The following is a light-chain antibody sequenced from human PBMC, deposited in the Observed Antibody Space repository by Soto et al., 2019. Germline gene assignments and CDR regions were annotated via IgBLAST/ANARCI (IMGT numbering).Light chain of an antibody. CDR2: AAS. V-gene: IGKV3D-15*01. CDR1: QSVSNK. J-gene: IGKJ1*01. CDR3: QQYGSSGT. Sequence: EIVMTQSPATLSVSPGERATLSCRASQSVSNKSVWYQQKPGQAPRLLIYAASTRAAGIPARFSGSGSGTDFTLTISSLEPEDFAVYYCQQYGSSGTFGQGTKVDIK.